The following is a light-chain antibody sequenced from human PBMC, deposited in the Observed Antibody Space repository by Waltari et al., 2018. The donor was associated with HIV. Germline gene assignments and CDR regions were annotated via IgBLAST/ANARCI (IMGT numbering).Light chain of an antibody. CDR3: CSYASSTTLDV. CDR2: EVS. Sequence: QSALPPPASVSGSPRQSITISCTGTRRAVGGYHYVSWYQQHPGKAPKLLIYEVSNRPSGISNRFSGSKSGNTASLTISGLQAEDEADYYCCSYASSTTLDVFGGGTKLTVL. J-gene: IGLJ2*01. V-gene: IGLV2-14*01. CDR1: RRAVGGYHY.